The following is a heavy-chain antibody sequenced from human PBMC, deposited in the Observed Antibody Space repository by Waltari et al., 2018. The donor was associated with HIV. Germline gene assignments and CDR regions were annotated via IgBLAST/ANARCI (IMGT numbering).Heavy chain of an antibody. J-gene: IGHJ6*02. D-gene: IGHD6-13*01. CDR3: ASGYSSSWRSDYYYYGMDV. Sequence: EVQLVESGGGLVQPGGSLRLSCAASGFTFSSYWMHWVRQAPGKGLVWVSRINSDGRSTSYADSVKGRFTISRDNAKNTLYLQMNSLRAEDTAVYYCASGYSSSWRSDYYYYGMDVWGQGTTVTVSS. V-gene: IGHV3-74*01. CDR1: GFTFSSYW. CDR2: INSDGRST.